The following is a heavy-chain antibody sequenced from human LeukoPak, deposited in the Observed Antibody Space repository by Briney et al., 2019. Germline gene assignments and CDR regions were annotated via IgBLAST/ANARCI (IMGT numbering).Heavy chain of an antibody. CDR3: AFEYGSGSHLTVQDAFDI. CDR1: GYTFTDYY. V-gene: IGHV1-2*02. Sequence: GASVKVSCKASGYTFTDYYIHWVRQAPGQGLEWMRWIDPNSGGTNFAQKFQGRVTMTRDTSISTAYMELSRLRSDDTAVYYCAFEYGSGSHLTVQDAFDIWGQGTMVTVSS. D-gene: IGHD3-10*01. J-gene: IGHJ3*02. CDR2: IDPNSGGT.